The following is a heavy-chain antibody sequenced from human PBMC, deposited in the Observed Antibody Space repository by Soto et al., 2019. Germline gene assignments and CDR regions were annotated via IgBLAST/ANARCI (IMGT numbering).Heavy chain of an antibody. V-gene: IGHV4-59*01. CDR1: GGSISSYY. CDR2: IYYSGST. Sequence: SETLSLTCTVSGGSISSYYWSWIRQPPGKGLEWIGYIYYSGSTNYNPSLKSRVTISVDTSKNQFSLKLSSVTAADTAVYYCARDPKVNPPYYGMDVWGQGTTVTVSS. CDR3: ARDPKVNPPYYGMDV. J-gene: IGHJ6*02.